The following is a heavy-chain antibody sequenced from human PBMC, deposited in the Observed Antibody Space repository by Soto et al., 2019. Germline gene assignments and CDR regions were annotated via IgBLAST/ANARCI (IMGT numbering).Heavy chain of an antibody. CDR1: GYTFTRNG. J-gene: IGHJ4*02. CDR3: ARDKDYMLDY. D-gene: IGHD4-4*01. V-gene: IGHV1-18*01. Sequence: ASVKVSCKPSGYTFTRNGISWVRQAPGQGLEWVGWISTNSGNTDYAQKLQGRVTLTTDTSTNTAYLELRSLRSDDTAVYYCARDKDYMLDYWAQGTLVPVSS. CDR2: ISTNSGNT.